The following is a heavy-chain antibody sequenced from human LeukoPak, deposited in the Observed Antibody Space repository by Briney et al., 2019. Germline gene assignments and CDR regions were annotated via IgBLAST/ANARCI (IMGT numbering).Heavy chain of an antibody. J-gene: IGHJ4*02. V-gene: IGHV3-23*01. CDR3: AKAKNDGGSLDF. Sequence: PGRSLRLSCAASGFTFSSYAMSWVRQAPGKGLEWVSAISGGGDITYYADSVKGRFTISRDNSKNTLFLQMSSLRADDTAVYYCAKAKNDGGSLDFWGQGTLVTVSS. D-gene: IGHD4-23*01. CDR2: ISGGGDIT. CDR1: GFTFSSYA.